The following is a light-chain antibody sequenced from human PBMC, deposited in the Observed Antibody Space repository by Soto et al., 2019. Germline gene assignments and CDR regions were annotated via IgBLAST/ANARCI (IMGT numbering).Light chain of an antibody. CDR3: HQYGSSPTWT. CDR1: QSISSTY. Sequence: EIVLTQSPGTLSLSPGERATLSCRVSQSISSTYLAWYQQKPGQAPRLLINGASSRATGIPDRFSGSGSGTDFTLTISRLEPEDFAVYYCHQYGSSPTWTFGQGTKVEIK. CDR2: GAS. V-gene: IGKV3-20*01. J-gene: IGKJ1*01.